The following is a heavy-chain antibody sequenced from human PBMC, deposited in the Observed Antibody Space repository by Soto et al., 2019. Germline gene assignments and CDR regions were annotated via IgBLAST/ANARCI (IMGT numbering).Heavy chain of an antibody. CDR1: GYTFTTYE. Sequence: QVLLVQSGAEMKKPGASVKVSCEASGYTFTTYEINWVRQATGQGLAWMGWMNPNNGNTGFAQKFQGRVTMTRNTSISTAYMELSSLTSEDTAVYYCARGDSFTSSWYWFDSWGQGTPVTVSS. D-gene: IGHD6-13*01. V-gene: IGHV1-8*01. CDR2: MNPNNGNT. J-gene: IGHJ5*01. CDR3: ARGDSFTSSWYWFDS.